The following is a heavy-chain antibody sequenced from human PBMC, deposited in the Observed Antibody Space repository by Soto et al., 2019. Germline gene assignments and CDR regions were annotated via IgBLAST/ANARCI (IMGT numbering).Heavy chain of an antibody. CDR3: ARDHYDILTGYYSPFDY. J-gene: IGHJ4*02. CDR2: ISSSGSTI. Sequence: GGSTRLSCAASRFTLKDYDMSWIRQAPGKGLEWVSYISSSGSTIYYADSVKGRFTISRDNAKNSLYLQMNSLRAEDTAVYYCARDHYDILTGYYSPFDYWGQGTLVTVSS. D-gene: IGHD3-9*01. V-gene: IGHV3-11*01. CDR1: RFTLKDYD.